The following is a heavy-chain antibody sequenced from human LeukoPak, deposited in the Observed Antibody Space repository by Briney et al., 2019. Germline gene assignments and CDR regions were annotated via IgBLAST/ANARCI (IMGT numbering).Heavy chain of an antibody. CDR2: IIPILGIA. V-gene: IGHV1-69*04. Sequence: SVKVACKASGGTFSSYAISWVRRAPGQGLEWMGRIIPILGIANYAQKFQGRVTITAHKSTSTAYMELSSLRSEDTAVYYCASSSSSAAMVTATPYYFDYWGQGTLVTVSS. CDR3: ASSSSSAAMVTATPYYFDY. J-gene: IGHJ4*02. CDR1: GGTFSSYA. D-gene: IGHD6-6*01.